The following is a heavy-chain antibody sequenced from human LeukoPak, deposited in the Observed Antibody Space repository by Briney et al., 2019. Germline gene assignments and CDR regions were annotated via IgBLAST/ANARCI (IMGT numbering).Heavy chain of an antibody. J-gene: IGHJ4*02. CDR1: GFTFRSYG. CDR3: AREGSEEYFDH. CDR2: IMFDGSSQ. Sequence: GGSLRLSCAASGFTFRSYGLHWVRQAPGRGLEWVAVIMFDGSSQNYVDSVKGRFTVSRDNSRNTVYLQMNSLRPEDTAVYYCAREGSEEYFDHWGQGTLVIVSS. V-gene: IGHV3-30*03. D-gene: IGHD3-10*01.